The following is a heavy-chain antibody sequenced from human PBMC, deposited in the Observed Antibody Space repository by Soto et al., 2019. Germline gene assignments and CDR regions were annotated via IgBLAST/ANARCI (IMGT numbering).Heavy chain of an antibody. CDR2: INHSGST. J-gene: IGHJ6*03. D-gene: IGHD6-6*01. CDR1: GGSISSGGYY. Sequence: SETLSLTCTVSGGSISSGGYYWSWIRQPPRNGLEWIGEINHSGSTNYNPSLKSRVTISVATSKNQFSLKLSSVTAADTAVYYCARGAAARPDIYYYYMDVWGKGTTVTVSS. V-gene: IGHV4-39*07. CDR3: ARGAAARPDIYYYYMDV.